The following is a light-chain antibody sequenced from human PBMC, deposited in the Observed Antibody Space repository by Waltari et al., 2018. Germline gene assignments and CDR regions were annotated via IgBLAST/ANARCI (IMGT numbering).Light chain of an antibody. CDR1: NRAVGGYHY. CDR2: DVS. J-gene: IGLJ2*01. CDR3: SSYTSRSSLV. V-gene: IGLV2-14*03. Sequence: QSALTPPASVSGSPGQSLTVSCTGANRAVGGYHYVSWYQHHPGKAPNLIIYDVSQRPSGVSNRFSGSKSGNTASLTISGLQAEDEADYYCSSYTSRSSLVFGGGTKVTVL.